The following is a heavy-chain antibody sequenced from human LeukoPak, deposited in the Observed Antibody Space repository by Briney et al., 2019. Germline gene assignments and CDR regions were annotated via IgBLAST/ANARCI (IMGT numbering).Heavy chain of an antibody. Sequence: PGGSLRLSCAASGFTFSSYAMSWVRQAPGKGLEWVSSIGGGGVDTYYADSVKGLFTISRDNSKNTLYLQMNSLRVEDTAVYYCAKDPPTTGTTFDNWGRGTLVTVSS. V-gene: IGHV3-23*01. CDR2: IGGGGVDT. D-gene: IGHD1-1*01. CDR1: GFTFSSYA. CDR3: AKDPPTTGTTFDN. J-gene: IGHJ4*02.